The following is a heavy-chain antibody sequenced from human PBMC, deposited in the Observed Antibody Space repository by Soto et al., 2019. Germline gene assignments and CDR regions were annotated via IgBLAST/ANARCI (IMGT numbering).Heavy chain of an antibody. Sequence: GGSLRLSCTASGFTFGDYAMSWFRQAPGKGLEWVGFIRSKAYGGTTEYAASVKGRFTISRDDSKSIAYLQMNSLKTEDTAVYYCTRDRIVGAGFDAFDIWGQGTMVTVSS. CDR2: IRSKAYGGTT. CDR1: GFTFGDYA. V-gene: IGHV3-49*03. J-gene: IGHJ3*02. D-gene: IGHD1-26*01. CDR3: TRDRIVGAGFDAFDI.